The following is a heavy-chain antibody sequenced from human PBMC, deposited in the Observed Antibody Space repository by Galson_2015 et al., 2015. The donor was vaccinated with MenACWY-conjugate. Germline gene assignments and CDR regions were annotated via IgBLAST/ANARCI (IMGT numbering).Heavy chain of an antibody. CDR3: ARLGAQSTDGSY. J-gene: IGHJ4*02. CDR1: VGSFSGSY. D-gene: IGHD1-26*01. CDR2: INHSGST. V-gene: IGHV4-34*01. Sequence: SETLSLTCAVYVGSFSGSYWSWIRPPPGKGPEWIGEINHSGSTNYNPSLKSRVTISVDTSKNQFSLKLTSVTAADTAVYYCARLGAQSTDGSYWGQGTLVTVSS.